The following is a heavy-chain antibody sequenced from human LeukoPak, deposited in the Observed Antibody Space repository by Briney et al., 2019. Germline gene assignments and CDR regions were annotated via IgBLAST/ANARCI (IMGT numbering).Heavy chain of an antibody. CDR3: AKGGGGNFPFDY. V-gene: IGHV3-23*01. D-gene: IGHD4-23*01. Sequence: PGGSLRLSCAASGFTFSSYAMNWLRQAPGKGLEWVSAISPSDGSTYYADSVKGRFTISRDNSQLYLQMTSLRAEDTAVYYCAKGGGGNFPFDYWGQGTLVTVSS. J-gene: IGHJ4*02. CDR1: GFTFSSYA. CDR2: ISPSDGST.